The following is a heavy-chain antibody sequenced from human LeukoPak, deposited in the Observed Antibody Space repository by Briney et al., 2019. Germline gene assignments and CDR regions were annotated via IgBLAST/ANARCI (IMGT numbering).Heavy chain of an antibody. D-gene: IGHD2-2*01. V-gene: IGHV1-69*05. Sequence: SVKVSCKASGGTFSSYAISWVRQAPGQVLEWMGGIIPIFGTANYAQKFQGRVTITTDESTSTAYMGLSSLRSEDTAVYYYARGLIVVVPAANDAFDIWGQGTMVTVSS. CDR2: IIPIFGTA. CDR3: ARGLIVVVPAANDAFDI. CDR1: GGTFSSYA. J-gene: IGHJ3*02.